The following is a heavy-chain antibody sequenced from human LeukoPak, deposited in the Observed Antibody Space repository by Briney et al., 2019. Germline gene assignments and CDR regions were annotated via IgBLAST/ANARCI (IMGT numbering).Heavy chain of an antibody. V-gene: IGHV2-5*02. CDR2: IYWDDDK. CDR1: EFSLITSGVG. D-gene: IGHD3/OR15-3a*01. CDR3: AHSGAAMDWYNSFDP. J-gene: IGHJ5*02. Sequence: SGPTLMKPRQTLTLTCTFSEFSLITSGVGVGWIRQPPGKALEWLALIYWDDDKRYSPSLKSRLTITKDTSKNQVVLTMTNMDPVDTATYYCAHSGAAMDWYNSFDPWGQGTLVTVSS.